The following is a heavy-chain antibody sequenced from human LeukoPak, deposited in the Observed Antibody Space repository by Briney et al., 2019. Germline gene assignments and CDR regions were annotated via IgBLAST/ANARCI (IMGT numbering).Heavy chain of an antibody. D-gene: IGHD3-9*01. Sequence: SETLSPTCTVSGGSISSGGYYWSWIRQHPGKGLEWIGYIYYSGSTYYNPSLKSRVTISVDTSKNQFFLKLSSVTAADTAVYYCASFYYDILTGYSFGYWGQGTLVTVSS. CDR2: IYYSGST. J-gene: IGHJ4*02. CDR1: GGSISSGGYY. V-gene: IGHV4-31*03. CDR3: ASFYYDILTGYSFGY.